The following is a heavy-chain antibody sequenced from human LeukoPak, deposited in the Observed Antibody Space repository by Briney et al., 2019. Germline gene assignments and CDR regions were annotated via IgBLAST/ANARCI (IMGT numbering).Heavy chain of an antibody. D-gene: IGHD6-13*01. J-gene: IGHJ5*02. Sequence: GGSLRLSCAASGLTFSSYAMHWVRQAPGRGLEWMAVISYDGSNKYYADSVKGRFTISRDDSKKTLYLQMNSLRAEDTAVYYCAREGQPYNWFDPWGQGTLVTVSS. CDR3: AREGQPYNWFDP. V-gene: IGHV3-30*01. CDR1: GLTFSSYA. CDR2: ISYDGSNK.